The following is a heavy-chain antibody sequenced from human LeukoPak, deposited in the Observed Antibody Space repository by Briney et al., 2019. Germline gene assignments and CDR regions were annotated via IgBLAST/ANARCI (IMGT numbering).Heavy chain of an antibody. D-gene: IGHD2-15*01. CDR2: ISSNGDIT. CDR3: ATVKRDCSGGTCYSYDY. Sequence: GGSLRLSCVASRFTFNTYAVTWVRQAPGKGLEWVSAISSNGDITYYADSVRGRFTISRDNSKNTVFLQMNSLRADDTAVYYCATVKRDCSGGTCYSYDYWGQGTLGTVSS. V-gene: IGHV3-23*01. J-gene: IGHJ4*02. CDR1: RFTFNTYA.